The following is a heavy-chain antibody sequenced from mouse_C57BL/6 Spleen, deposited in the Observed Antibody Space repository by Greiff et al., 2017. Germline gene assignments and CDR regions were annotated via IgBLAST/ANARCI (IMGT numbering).Heavy chain of an antibody. D-gene: IGHD2-5*01. CDR3: ARDYSKRGYFDY. CDR1: GYAFSSSW. J-gene: IGHJ2*01. CDR2: IYPGDGDT. V-gene: IGHV1-82*01. Sequence: QVQLQQSGPELVKPGASVKLSCKASGYAFSSSWLNWVKQRPGEGLEWIGRIYPGDGDTNYNGKFKGKGTLTADKSSSTAYMQLSSLTSEDSAVYFCARDYSKRGYFDYRGQGTTLTVSS.